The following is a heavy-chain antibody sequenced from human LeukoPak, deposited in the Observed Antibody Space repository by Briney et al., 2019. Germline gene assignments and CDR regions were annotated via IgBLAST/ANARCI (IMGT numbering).Heavy chain of an antibody. CDR3: VKDSSWMGEYYFDY. V-gene: IGHV3-21*06. CDR2: ISGSSSYI. D-gene: IGHD3-16*01. Sequence: GGSLRLSCAASGFRFNTYWMSWVRQAPGKGLEWVSSISGSSSYIYYADSVKGRFTISRDNSKNTLYLQMNSLRADDTAVYYCVKDSSWMGEYYFDYWGQGTLVTVSS. CDR1: GFRFNTYW. J-gene: IGHJ4*02.